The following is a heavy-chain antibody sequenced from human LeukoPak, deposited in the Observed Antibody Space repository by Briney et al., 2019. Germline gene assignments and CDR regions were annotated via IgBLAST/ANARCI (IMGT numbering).Heavy chain of an antibody. CDR2: ISSRGDDT. CDR1: GFTFSTLA. V-gene: IGHV3-23*01. D-gene: IGHD2-21*02. CDR3: AKHRRSTLVTAYFDS. Sequence: GGSLRLSCTASGFTFSTLAMSWVRQAPGKGLEWVSSISSRGDDTSYADAVKGRFTISRDNSKNTLYLQLNSLRVDDAAIYYCAKHRRSTLVTAYFDSWGQGTLVTVSS. J-gene: IGHJ4*02.